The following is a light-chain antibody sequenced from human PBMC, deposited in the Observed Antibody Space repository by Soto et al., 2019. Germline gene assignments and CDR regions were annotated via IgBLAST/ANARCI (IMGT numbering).Light chain of an antibody. CDR1: QSVSTY. V-gene: IGKV3-11*01. CDR3: QQRSNWPRT. Sequence: IVLTQSPSTLSLSPGERATLSCTASQSVSTYLAWYQQKPGQAPRLLIYDASNRASGTPARFSGSGSGTDFTLTISSLESEDFAVYYCQQRSNWPRTFGQGTKLE. J-gene: IGKJ2*01. CDR2: DAS.